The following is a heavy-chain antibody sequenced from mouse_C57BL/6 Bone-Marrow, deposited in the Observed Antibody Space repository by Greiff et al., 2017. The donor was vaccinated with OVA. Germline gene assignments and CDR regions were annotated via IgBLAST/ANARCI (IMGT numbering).Heavy chain of an antibody. V-gene: IGHV1-59*01. D-gene: IGHD2-1*01. J-gene: IGHJ1*03. Sequence: VQLQQSGAELVRPGTSVKLSCKASGYTFTSYWMHWVKQRPGQGLEWIGVIDPSDSYTNYNQKFKGKATLTVDTSSSTAYMQLSSLTSEDSAVYYCARRGGFYGNYWYFDVWGTGTTVTVSS. CDR3: ARRGGFYGNYWYFDV. CDR2: IDPSDSYT. CDR1: GYTFTSYW.